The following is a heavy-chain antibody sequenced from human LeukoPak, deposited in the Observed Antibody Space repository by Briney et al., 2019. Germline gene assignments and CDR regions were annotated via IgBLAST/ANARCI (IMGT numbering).Heavy chain of an antibody. CDR1: GGYMSSSSYY. V-gene: IGHV4-39*07. CDR2: IYYNGYT. CDR3: ARGGITMIVGDTLDAFDI. D-gene: IGHD3-22*01. Sequence: SETLSLTCAVSGGYMSSSSYYWGWIRQPPGKGLEWIGSIYYNGYTFYNPSLKSPVTISLDTSKNQFSLRLTSVTAADTAVYYCARGGITMIVGDTLDAFDIWGQGTMVTVSS. J-gene: IGHJ3*02.